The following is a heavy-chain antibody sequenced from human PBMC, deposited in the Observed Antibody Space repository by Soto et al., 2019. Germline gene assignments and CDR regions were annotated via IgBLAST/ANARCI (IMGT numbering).Heavy chain of an antibody. CDR3: ARTSLGATLYYSGMDV. CDR2: IIPIFGTA. Sequence: SVKVSCKASGGTFSSYAISWVRQAPGQGLEWMGGIIPIFGTANYAQKFQGRVTITADESTSTAYMELSSLRSEDTAVYYCARTSLGATLYYSGMDVWGQGTTVTVSS. CDR1: GGTFSSYA. D-gene: IGHD1-26*01. V-gene: IGHV1-69*13. J-gene: IGHJ6*02.